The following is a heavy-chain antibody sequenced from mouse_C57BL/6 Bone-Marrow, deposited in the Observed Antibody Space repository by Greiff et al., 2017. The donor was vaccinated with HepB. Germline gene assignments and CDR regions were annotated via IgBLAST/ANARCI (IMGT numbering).Heavy chain of an antibody. J-gene: IGHJ1*03. CDR2: IWTGGGT. D-gene: IGHD2-5*01. CDR1: GFSLTSYA. CDR3: ARTRDSNYVHWYFDV. V-gene: IGHV2-9-1*01. Sequence: QVQLKESGPGLVAPSQRLSITCTVSGFSLTSYAISWVRQPPGKGLEWLGVIWTGGGTNYNSALKSRLSISKDNSKSQVFLKMNSLQTDDTARYYCARTRDSNYVHWYFDVWGTGTTVTVSS.